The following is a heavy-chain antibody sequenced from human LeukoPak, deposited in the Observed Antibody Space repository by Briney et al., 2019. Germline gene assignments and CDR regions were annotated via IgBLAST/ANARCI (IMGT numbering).Heavy chain of an antibody. Sequence: GGSLRLSCAASGFTLSSYAMSWVRQAPGKGLEWVSAISGSGGSTYYADSVKGRFTISRDNSKNTLYLQMNSLRAEDTAVYYCAKTTVDSGSYYAFDYWGQGTLVTVSS. CDR2: ISGSGGST. CDR3: AKTTVDSGSYYAFDY. J-gene: IGHJ4*02. CDR1: GFTLSSYA. D-gene: IGHD1-26*01. V-gene: IGHV3-23*01.